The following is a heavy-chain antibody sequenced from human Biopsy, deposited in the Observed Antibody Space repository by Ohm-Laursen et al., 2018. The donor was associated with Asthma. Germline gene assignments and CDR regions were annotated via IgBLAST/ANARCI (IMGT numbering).Heavy chain of an antibody. CDR1: GFAVSRDH. D-gene: IGHD3-22*01. CDR3: AREDSSNWSHYYFDY. Sequence: GSLRLSCAASGFAVSRDHMFWVRQAPGKGLEWVSVIYSGGTSHTADSVRGRFTISRDYSKNTLYLQTHSLRAEDTAVYYCAREDSSNWSHYYFDYWGQGTLVTVSS. J-gene: IGHJ4*02. CDR2: IYSGGTS. V-gene: IGHV3-53*01.